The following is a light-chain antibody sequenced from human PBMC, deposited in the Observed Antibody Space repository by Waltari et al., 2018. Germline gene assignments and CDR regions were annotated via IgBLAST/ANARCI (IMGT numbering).Light chain of an antibody. CDR2: DDS. Sequence: SYVRSQPPSVSVAPGKTARITCGGNNIGRKSVHWYQQKPGQAPVLVVYDDSDRPSGIPARFSGSNSGNTATLTISRVEAGDEADYYCQVAYSSSDHWVFGGGTKLTVL. J-gene: IGLJ3*02. CDR3: QVAYSSSDHWV. CDR1: NIGRKS. V-gene: IGLV3-21*03.